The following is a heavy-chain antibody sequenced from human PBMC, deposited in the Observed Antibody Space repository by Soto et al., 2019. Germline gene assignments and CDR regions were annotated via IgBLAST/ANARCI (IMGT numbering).Heavy chain of an antibody. CDR3: ARYNAASGTYYFDF. CDR1: GASVSSTYW. CDR2: INHRGSA. D-gene: IGHD6-13*01. Sequence: QVELQESGPGLVKPSGTLSLTCAVSGASVSSTYWWSWVRQPPGKGPEWIGEINHRGSANYNPSRKSRVTIXVXIXXSQFSLRLTSVTAADTAVYYCARYNAASGTYYFDFWGQGALVTVSS. V-gene: IGHV4-4*02. J-gene: IGHJ4*02.